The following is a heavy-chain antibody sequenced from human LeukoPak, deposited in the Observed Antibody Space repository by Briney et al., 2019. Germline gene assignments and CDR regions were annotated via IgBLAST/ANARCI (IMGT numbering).Heavy chain of an antibody. CDR3: ATYRKRWLQLRDAFDI. V-gene: IGHV4-38-2*02. CDR1: GYSISSGYY. CDR2: IYHSGST. D-gene: IGHD5-24*01. Sequence: PSETLSLTCTVSGYSISSGYYWGWIRQPPGKGLEWIGSIYHSGSTYYNPSLKSRVTISVDTSKNQFSLKLSSVTAADTAVYYCATYRKRWLQLRDAFDIWGQGTMVTVSS. J-gene: IGHJ3*02.